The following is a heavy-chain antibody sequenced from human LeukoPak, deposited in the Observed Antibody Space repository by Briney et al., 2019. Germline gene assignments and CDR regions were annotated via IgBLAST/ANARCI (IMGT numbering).Heavy chain of an antibody. CDR1: GGSISSSSYY. CDR3: ARDAYGDYSFDY. J-gene: IGHJ4*02. Sequence: SETLSLTCTVSGGSISSSSYYWSWIRQPPGKGLEWIGYIYYSGSTNYNPSLKSRVTISVDTSKNQFSLKLSSVTAADTAVYYCARDAYGDYSFDYWGQGTLVTVSS. V-gene: IGHV4-61*01. CDR2: IYYSGST. D-gene: IGHD4-17*01.